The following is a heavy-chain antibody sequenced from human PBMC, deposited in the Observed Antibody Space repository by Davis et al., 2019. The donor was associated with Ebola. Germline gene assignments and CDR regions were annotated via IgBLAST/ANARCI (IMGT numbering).Heavy chain of an antibody. CDR2: FDPEDGET. D-gene: IGHD3-10*01. CDR1: GYTLTELS. Sequence: ASVKVSCKVSGYTLTELSMHWVRQAPGTGLEWMGGFDPEDGETIYAQKFQGRVTMTEDTSTDTAYMELSSLRSEDTAVYYCATYYYGSGSYYSRMGDYMDVWGKGTTVTVSS. V-gene: IGHV1-24*01. J-gene: IGHJ6*03. CDR3: ATYYYGSGSYYSRMGDYMDV.